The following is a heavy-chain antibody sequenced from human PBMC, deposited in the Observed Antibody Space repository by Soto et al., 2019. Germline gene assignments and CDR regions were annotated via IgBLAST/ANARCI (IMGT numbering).Heavy chain of an antibody. V-gene: IGHV2-70*11. Sequence: ASGPTLVNPTQTLTLTCTFSGFSLSTSGICVSWIRQPPGKAQEWLARIDWDDDKYYSTSLKTRLTVSKDTSKKQVDLTMTNKNXXXXXXXYXXXXXXYTVTXYDYYYYMDVXGKGTTVTVSS. D-gene: IGHD4-17*01. CDR3: XXXXXYTVTXYDYYYYMDV. J-gene: IGHJ6*03. CDR2: IDWDDDK. CDR1: GFSLSTSGIC.